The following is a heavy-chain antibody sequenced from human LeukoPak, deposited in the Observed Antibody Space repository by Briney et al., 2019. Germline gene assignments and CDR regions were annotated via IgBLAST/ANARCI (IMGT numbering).Heavy chain of an antibody. J-gene: IGHJ4*02. Sequence: SETLSLTCTVSGGSIGSGGYYWSWIRQPPGKGLEWIGYIYHSGSTYYNPSLKSRVTISVDRSKNQFSLKLSSVTAADTAVYYCARDKSGSYYFDYWGQGTLVIVSS. CDR3: ARDKSGSYYFDY. V-gene: IGHV4-30-2*01. CDR1: GGSIGSGGYY. D-gene: IGHD1-26*01. CDR2: IYHSGST.